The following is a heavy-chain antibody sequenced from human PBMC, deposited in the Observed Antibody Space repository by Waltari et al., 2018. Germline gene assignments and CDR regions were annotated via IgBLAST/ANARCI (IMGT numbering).Heavy chain of an antibody. Sequence: QVQLQESGPGLVRPSETLSLTCAVSSYSITVGYFWGWIRRPPGPGLEWIGSVHYSGRSYYNSHLKSLATVSVETSKNHFSRSLRSVTAADTALYYCARQVAYGDYLGRFDIWGQGTTVTVSS. CDR1: SYSITVGYF. V-gene: IGHV4-38-2*01. CDR3: ARQVAYGDYLGRFDI. D-gene: IGHD4-17*01. J-gene: IGHJ3*02. CDR2: VHYSGRS.